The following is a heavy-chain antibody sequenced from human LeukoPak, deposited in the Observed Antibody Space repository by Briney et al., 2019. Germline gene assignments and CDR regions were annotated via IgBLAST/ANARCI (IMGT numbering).Heavy chain of an antibody. D-gene: IGHD2-2*01. CDR1: GYTFTTYG. Sequence: ASVKVSCKASGYTFTTYGLSWVRQAPGQGLEWMGWISGYNGNTNYAPKFQGRVTLTTDTSTSTAYMELRSLRSDDTAMYYCARERRGTSAWLDYYYMDVWGKGTTVTVSS. CDR3: ARERRGTSAWLDYYYMDV. J-gene: IGHJ6*03. CDR2: ISGYNGNT. V-gene: IGHV1-18*01.